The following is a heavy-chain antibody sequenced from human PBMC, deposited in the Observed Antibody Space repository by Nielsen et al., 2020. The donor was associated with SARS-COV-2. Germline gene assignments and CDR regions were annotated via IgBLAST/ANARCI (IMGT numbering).Heavy chain of an antibody. D-gene: IGHD2-2*01. J-gene: IGHJ4*02. Sequence: GGSLRLSCAASGFSFSGFAMHWVRQASGKELEWVGRIRSKANNYATAYAASVKGRFTISRDDSRNTTYLQLYRLKTEDTAVYFCTRGLSDFWGQGTLVTVSS. CDR3: TRGLSDF. V-gene: IGHV3-73*01. CDR1: GFSFSGFA. CDR2: IRSKANNYAT.